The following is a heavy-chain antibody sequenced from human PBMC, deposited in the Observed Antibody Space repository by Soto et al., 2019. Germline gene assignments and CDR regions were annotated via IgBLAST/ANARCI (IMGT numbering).Heavy chain of an antibody. Sequence: QLQLQEYGSGLVKPSQTLSLTCAVSGGSISSGGYSWSWIRQPPGKGLEWIGYIYHSGSTYYDPSLKSRVTISVDRSKNQFSLKLSSVTAADTAVYYCARVPGPWGQGTLVTVSS. CDR1: GGSISSGGYS. CDR2: IYHSGST. CDR3: ARVPGP. V-gene: IGHV4-30-2*01. J-gene: IGHJ5*02.